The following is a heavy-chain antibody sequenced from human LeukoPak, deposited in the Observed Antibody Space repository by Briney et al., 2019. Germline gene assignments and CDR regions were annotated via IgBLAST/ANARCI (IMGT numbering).Heavy chain of an antibody. V-gene: IGHV4-39*01. CDR1: DGSISTGSYF. J-gene: IGHJ4*02. CDR3: ARQKPSTFRQYGRGRPLDS. Sequence: SETLSLTCTVSDGSISTGSYFWAWIRQPPGKGLEWIGNIHSSGSAYYSPSLKSRVTISVDTSKNQFSLKLSSVTAADTAVYYCARQKPSTFRQYGRGRPLDSWGQGTLVTVSS. D-gene: IGHD4-11*01. CDR2: IHSSGSA.